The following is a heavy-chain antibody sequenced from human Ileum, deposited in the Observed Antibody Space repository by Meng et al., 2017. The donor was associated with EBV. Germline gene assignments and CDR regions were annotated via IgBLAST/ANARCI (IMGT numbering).Heavy chain of an antibody. V-gene: IGHV4-4*02. Sequence: ERGQGLGKPSGTLSLLFAFSGASIGSGYWWTWVRQPPEKGLEWIGEIYHRGSTNYNPSLKSRLTLSVDKSKSQFSLELISVTAADTAVYYCARGRRFGSGRYALDYWGQGTLVTVSS. J-gene: IGHJ4*02. CDR3: ARGRRFGSGRYALDY. CDR2: IYHRGST. D-gene: IGHD3-10*01. CDR1: GASIGSGYW.